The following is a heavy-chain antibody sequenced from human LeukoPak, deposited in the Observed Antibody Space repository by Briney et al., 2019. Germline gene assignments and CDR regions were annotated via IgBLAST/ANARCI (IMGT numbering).Heavy chain of an antibody. CDR2: IWYGGGNK. V-gene: IGHV3-33*01. CDR1: GFTFSTYG. J-gene: IGHJ4*02. D-gene: IGHD2-15*01. Sequence: GRSLRLSCAASGFTFSTYGMHWVRQAPGKGLEWVAVIWYGGGNKYYSDSVKGRFTISRDNSKNTVSLQMNSLRAEDTAVYYCARGQYSPDYWGQGTVVTVSS. CDR3: ARGQYSPDY.